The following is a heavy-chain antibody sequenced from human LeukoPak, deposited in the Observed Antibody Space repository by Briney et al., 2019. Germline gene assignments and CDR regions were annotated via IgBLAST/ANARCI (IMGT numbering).Heavy chain of an antibody. D-gene: IGHD6-13*01. CDR3: ARGRGSSSWYTHDYCDY. J-gene: IGHJ4*02. Sequence: ASVKVSCKASGYTFTSYDINWVRQAAGQGLEWMGWMNPNSGNPGYAQKFQGRVTMTRNTSISTAYMELSSLRSEDTAVYYCARGRGSSSWYTHDYCDYWGQGTLVTVSS. CDR2: MNPNSGNP. CDR1: GYTFTSYD. V-gene: IGHV1-8*01.